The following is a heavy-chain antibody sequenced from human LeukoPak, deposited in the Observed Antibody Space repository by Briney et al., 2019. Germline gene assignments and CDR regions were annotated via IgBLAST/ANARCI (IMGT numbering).Heavy chain of an antibody. CDR3: ARDVYCSGGSCYVYYYYGMDV. J-gene: IGHJ6*02. CDR1: GFTFSSYA. Sequence: GGSLRLSCAASGFTFSSYAMSWVRQAPGKGLEWVSSISSSSSYIYYADSVKGRFTISRDNAKNSLYLQMNSLRAEDTAVYYCARDVYCSGGSCYVYYYYGMDVWGQGTTVTVSS. V-gene: IGHV3-21*01. D-gene: IGHD2-15*01. CDR2: ISSSSSYI.